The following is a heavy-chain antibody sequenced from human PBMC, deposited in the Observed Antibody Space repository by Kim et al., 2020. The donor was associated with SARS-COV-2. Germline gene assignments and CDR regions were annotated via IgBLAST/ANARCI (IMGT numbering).Heavy chain of an antibody. CDR3: ARCYGSGNFGY. D-gene: IGHD3-10*01. CDR2: T. Sequence: TNYAQKPQGRVTMTTDTSTSTAYMEMRSLRSDDTAVYYCARCYGSGNFGYWGQGTLVTVSS. J-gene: IGHJ4*02. V-gene: IGHV1-18*01.